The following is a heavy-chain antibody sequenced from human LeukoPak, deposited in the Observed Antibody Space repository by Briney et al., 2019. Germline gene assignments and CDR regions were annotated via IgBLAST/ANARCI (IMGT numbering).Heavy chain of an antibody. CDR2: INHSGST. CDR3: ARGGDSTGYYYRSFDS. Sequence: SETLSLTCAVHGGSFSGYYWSWIRQPPGKGLEWIGEINHSGSTNYNPSLKSRVTISVDTSKNQLSLKLSSVTAADTAVYYCARGGDSTGYYYRSFDSWGQGTLVTVSS. J-gene: IGHJ4*02. V-gene: IGHV4-34*01. D-gene: IGHD3-22*01. CDR1: GGSFSGYY.